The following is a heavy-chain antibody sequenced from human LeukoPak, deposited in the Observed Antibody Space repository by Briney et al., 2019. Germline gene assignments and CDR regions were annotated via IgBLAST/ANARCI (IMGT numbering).Heavy chain of an antibody. CDR2: IKQDGSEK. CDR1: GFTFSSYW. V-gene: IGHV3-7*01. D-gene: IGHD3-3*01. CDR3: ARAGLTYYDFWSGYPYYMDV. Sequence: PGGSLRLSCAASGFTFSSYWMSWVRQAPGKGLEWVANIKQDGSEKYYVDSVKGRFTISRDNAKNSLYLQMNSLRAEDTAVYYCARAGLTYYDFWSGYPYYMDVWGKGITVTVSS. J-gene: IGHJ6*03.